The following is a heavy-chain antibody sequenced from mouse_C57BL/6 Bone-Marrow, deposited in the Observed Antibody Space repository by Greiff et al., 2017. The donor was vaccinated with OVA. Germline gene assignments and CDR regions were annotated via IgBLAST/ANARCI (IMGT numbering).Heavy chain of an antibody. D-gene: IGHD2-4*01. CDR1: GFTFSDYG. J-gene: IGHJ3*01. CDR2: ISSGSSTI. Sequence: EVKVVESGGGLVKPGGSLKLSCAASGFTFSDYGMHWVRQAPEKGLEWVAYISSGSSTIYYADTVKGRFTISRDNAKNTLFLQMTSLRSEDTAMYYCARPHTIYYDYSWFAYWGQGTLVTVSA. CDR3: ARPHTIYYDYSWFAY. V-gene: IGHV5-17*01.